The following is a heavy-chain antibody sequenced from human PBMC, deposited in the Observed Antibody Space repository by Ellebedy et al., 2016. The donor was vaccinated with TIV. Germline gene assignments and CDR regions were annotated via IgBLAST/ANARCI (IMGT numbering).Heavy chain of an antibody. CDR2: ITGSGDRT. V-gene: IGHV3-23*01. Sequence: PGGSLRLSCATSGFTFDNFAMRWFRQAPGKGLEWVSAITGSGDRTFYADSVKGRFTISRDNSKNTLYLQMNSLRAEDTAVYYCAKDLSANVPYYYDSSEGYYGMDVWGQGTTVTVSS. D-gene: IGHD3-22*01. CDR1: GFTFDNFA. J-gene: IGHJ6*02. CDR3: AKDLSANVPYYYDSSEGYYGMDV.